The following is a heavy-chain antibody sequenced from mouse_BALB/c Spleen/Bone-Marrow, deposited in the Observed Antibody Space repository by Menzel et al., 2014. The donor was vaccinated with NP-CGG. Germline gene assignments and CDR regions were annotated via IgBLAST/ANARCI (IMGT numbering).Heavy chain of an antibody. D-gene: IGHD1-1*01. CDR3: AKGGITTVWYFDV. CDR2: IWRGGST. Sequence: VMLVESGPGLVQPSQSLSITCTVSGFSLTRNGVHWVRQSPGKGLEWLGVIWRGGSTDYSEAFMSRLNITKDNSKSQVFFKMNSLQGDVTAIYYCAKGGITTVWYFDVWGAGTTVTVSS. J-gene: IGHJ1*01. CDR1: GFSLTRNG. V-gene: IGHV2-5*01.